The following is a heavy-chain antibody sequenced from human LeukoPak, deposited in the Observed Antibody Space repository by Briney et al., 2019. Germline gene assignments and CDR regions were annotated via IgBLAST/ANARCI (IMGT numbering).Heavy chain of an antibody. J-gene: IGHJ4*02. Sequence: AGGSLRLSCAASGFTFGSYAMSWVRQAPGKGLEWVSAISGSGGSTYYADSVKGRFTISRDNSKNTLYLQMNSLRAEDTAVYYCAKRYPAYYYDSSGYYKYWGPGTLVTVSS. V-gene: IGHV3-23*01. D-gene: IGHD3-22*01. CDR3: AKRYPAYYYDSSGYYKY. CDR1: GFTFGSYA. CDR2: ISGSGGST.